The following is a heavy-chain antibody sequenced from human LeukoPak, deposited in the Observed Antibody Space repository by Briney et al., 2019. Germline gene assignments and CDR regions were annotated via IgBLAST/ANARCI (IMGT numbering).Heavy chain of an antibody. CDR3: ARDRRLASFDY. D-gene: IGHD6-25*01. CDR1: GFTFSSYG. J-gene: IGHJ4*02. V-gene: IGHV3-30*03. Sequence: GGSLRLSCAASGFTFSSYGMHWVRQAPGKGLEWVAVISDDGSNKHYGDSVKGRFTISRDNSKNTLYLQMNSLRTEDAAIYYCARDRRLASFDYGGQGTLVTVSS. CDR2: ISDDGSNK.